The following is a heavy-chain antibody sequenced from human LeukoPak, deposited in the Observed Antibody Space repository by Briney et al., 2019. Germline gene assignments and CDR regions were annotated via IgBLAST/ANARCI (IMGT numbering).Heavy chain of an antibody. CDR2: ISSSGSSI. D-gene: IGHD6-13*01. Sequence: PGGSLRLSCAASGLTFSDYYMSRIRQAPGKGLEWVSYISSSGSSIFYADSVKGRFTISRDNAKNSLYLQMNSLRAEDTVVYYCARRPYSSSWYYFDYWGQGTLVTVSS. J-gene: IGHJ4*02. V-gene: IGHV3-11*04. CDR1: GLTFSDYY. CDR3: ARRPYSSSWYYFDY.